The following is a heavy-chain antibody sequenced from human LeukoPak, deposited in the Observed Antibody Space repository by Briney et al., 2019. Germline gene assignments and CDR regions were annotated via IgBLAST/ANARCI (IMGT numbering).Heavy chain of an antibody. J-gene: IGHJ6*03. V-gene: IGHV4-59*11. CDR1: GGSISSHY. D-gene: IGHD3-3*01. CDR2: IYYSGST. Sequence: SETLSLTCTVSGGSISSHYWSWIRQPPGKGLEWIGYIYYSGSTNYNPSLKSRVTISVDTSKNQFSLKLSSVTAADTAVYYCARGLTIFGVVSYYYYYYMDVWGKGTTVTVFS. CDR3: ARGLTIFGVVSYYYYYYMDV.